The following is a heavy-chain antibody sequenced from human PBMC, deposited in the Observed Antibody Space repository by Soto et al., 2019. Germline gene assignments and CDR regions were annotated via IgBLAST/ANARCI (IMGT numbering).Heavy chain of an antibody. V-gene: IGHV1-18*01. CDR3: ARGVGWEPLNY. CDR1: GYTFTSYG. Sequence: QVQLVQSGAEVKKPGASVKVSGKASGYTFTSYGISWARQAPGRGLLWMGCISSYNGNTNCAQKVQGRVTKTTDTSTSTAYMELRSLRSDDTAVYYCARGVGWEPLNYWGQGTLVTVSS. J-gene: IGHJ4*02. D-gene: IGHD1-26*01. CDR2: ISSYNGNT.